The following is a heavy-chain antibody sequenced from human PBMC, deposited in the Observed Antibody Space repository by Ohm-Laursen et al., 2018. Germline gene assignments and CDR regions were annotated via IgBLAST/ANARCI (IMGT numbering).Heavy chain of an antibody. D-gene: IGHD3-10*01. CDR3: AKDAQLLRYYGMDV. CDR2: IAYDGSGE. Sequence: SLRLSCAASGFSVSNYGMNWVRQAPGKGLEWVAGIAYDGSGEYYADSVKGRFTVSRDNSKNTLYLQMNSLRAEDTAVYYCAKDAQLLRYYGMDVWGQGTTVTVSS. V-gene: IGHV3-30*18. CDR1: GFSVSNYG. J-gene: IGHJ6*02.